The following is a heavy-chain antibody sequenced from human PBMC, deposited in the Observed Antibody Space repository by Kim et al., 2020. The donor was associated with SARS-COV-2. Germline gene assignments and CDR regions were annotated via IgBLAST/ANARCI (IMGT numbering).Heavy chain of an antibody. Sequence: SVKGRLDASRANSKNTLYVQMNSLRAEDTAIYYCAKAAVRPVVGVTRFFDYWGQGTLVTVSS. D-gene: IGHD2-15*01. V-gene: IGHV3-23*02. J-gene: IGHJ4*02. CDR3: AKAAVRPVVGVTRFFDY.